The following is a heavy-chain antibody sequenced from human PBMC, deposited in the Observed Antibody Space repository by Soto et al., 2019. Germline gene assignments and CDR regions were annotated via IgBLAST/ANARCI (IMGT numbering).Heavy chain of an antibody. CDR3: ARGGRSLGVDYYYGLDV. D-gene: IGHD2-8*01. Sequence: EVQLVESGGGLVQPGGSLRLSCEASGFNVSNYYMTWVRQAPGKGLEWVSVLYSGGTIYYADSVKGRFTISRHDSKNTLYLQMNSLRAEDTAVYYCARGGRSLGVDYYYGLDVWVQGTTVTVS. CDR1: GFNVSNYY. J-gene: IGHJ6*02. CDR2: LYSGGTI. V-gene: IGHV3-53*04.